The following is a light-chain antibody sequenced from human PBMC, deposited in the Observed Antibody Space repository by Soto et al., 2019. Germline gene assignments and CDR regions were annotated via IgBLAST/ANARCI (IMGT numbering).Light chain of an antibody. CDR2: ATS. V-gene: IGKV1-12*01. CDR3: QQTHSLHLS. Sequence: IQMTQSPSSVSASVGDRVTMTCRASQGVGGWLAWYQQKPGKVPKLLIYATSSLHSGVPSRFSGSGSGTDFTLSISSLQPEDFATYYCQQTHSLHLSFGHGTKVDIK. CDR1: QGVGGW. J-gene: IGKJ3*01.